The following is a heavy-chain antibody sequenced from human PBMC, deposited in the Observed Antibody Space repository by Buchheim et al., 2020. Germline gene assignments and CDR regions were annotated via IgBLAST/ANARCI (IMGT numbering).Heavy chain of an antibody. Sequence: QVQLQQWGAGLLKPSETLSLTCAVYGESFSGYYWSWIRQPPGKGLEWIGEINHSGSTNYNPSLKSRVTISVDTSKNQFSLKLSSVTAADTAVYYCARGYSSSSNYFDYWGQGTL. V-gene: IGHV4-34*01. CDR3: ARGYSSSSNYFDY. D-gene: IGHD6-6*01. CDR2: INHSGST. CDR1: GESFSGYY. J-gene: IGHJ4*02.